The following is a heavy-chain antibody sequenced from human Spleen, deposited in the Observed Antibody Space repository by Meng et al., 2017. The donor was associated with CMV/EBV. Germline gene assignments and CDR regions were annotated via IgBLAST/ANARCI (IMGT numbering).Heavy chain of an antibody. CDR1: GFTFSDSW. D-gene: IGHD4-11*01. V-gene: IGHV3-7*01. Sequence: GESLKISCAASGFTFSDSWMSWVRQAPGKGLERVANIKQDGSEKNYVDSVKGRFTISRDNAKNSLHLQMNSLRGEDTAMYYCAKDSYSKGDYWGHGTLVTVSS. J-gene: IGHJ4*01. CDR3: AKDSYSKGDY. CDR2: IKQDGSEK.